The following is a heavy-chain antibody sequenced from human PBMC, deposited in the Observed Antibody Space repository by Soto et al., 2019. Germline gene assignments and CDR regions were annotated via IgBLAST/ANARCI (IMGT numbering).Heavy chain of an antibody. V-gene: IGHV3-23*01. D-gene: IGHD1-26*01. CDR1: GFSFSSYA. CDR2: SGGT. Sequence: GGSLRLSCAASGFSFSSYAMSWVRQAPGKGLEWVSSGGTYYADSVKGRFTVSRDNSKNRLYLQMNSLRAEDTAVYYCAKGASRYSGSSEGYFDYWGQGALVTVSS. J-gene: IGHJ4*02. CDR3: AKGASRYSGSSEGYFDY.